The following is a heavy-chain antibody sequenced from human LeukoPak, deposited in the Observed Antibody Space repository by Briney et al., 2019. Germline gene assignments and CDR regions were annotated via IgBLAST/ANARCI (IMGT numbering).Heavy chain of an antibody. D-gene: IGHD3-10*01. Sequence: SETLSLACTVSGGSISSSSYYWGWIRQPPGKGLEWIGSIYYSGSTYYNPSLKSRVTISVDTSKNQFSLKLSSVTAADTAVYYCANYGSGAPGTPIRDYWGQGTLVTVSS. CDR2: IYYSGST. V-gene: IGHV4-39*07. J-gene: IGHJ4*02. CDR3: ANYGSGAPGTPIRDY. CDR1: GGSISSSSYY.